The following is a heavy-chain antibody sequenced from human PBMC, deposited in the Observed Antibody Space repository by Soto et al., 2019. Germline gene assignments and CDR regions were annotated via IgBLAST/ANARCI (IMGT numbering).Heavy chain of an antibody. CDR2: IYYSGST. Sequence: NPSETLSLTCTVSGGSISSGGYYWSWIRQHPGKGLEWIGYIYYSGSTYYNPSLKSRVTISVDTSKNQFSLKLSSVTAADTAVYYCAAGGSGSYYTTVRVLDYWGQGTLATVSS. V-gene: IGHV4-31*03. J-gene: IGHJ4*02. D-gene: IGHD3-10*01. CDR3: AAGGSGSYYTTVRVLDY. CDR1: GGSISSGGYY.